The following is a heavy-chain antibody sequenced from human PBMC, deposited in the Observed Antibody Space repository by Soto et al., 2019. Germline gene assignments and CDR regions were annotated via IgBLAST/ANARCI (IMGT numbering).Heavy chain of an antibody. J-gene: IGHJ6*02. Sequence: GGSLRLSCAASGFTFDDYGMSWVRQAPGKGLEWVSGINWNGGSTGYADSVKGRFTISRDNAKNSLYLQMNSLRAEDTALYYCAGRLDLRDYGVREGYYYYYGMDVWGQGTTVTVSS. V-gene: IGHV3-20*04. CDR1: GFTFDDYG. D-gene: IGHD4-17*01. CDR3: AGRLDLRDYGVREGYYYYYGMDV. CDR2: INWNGGST.